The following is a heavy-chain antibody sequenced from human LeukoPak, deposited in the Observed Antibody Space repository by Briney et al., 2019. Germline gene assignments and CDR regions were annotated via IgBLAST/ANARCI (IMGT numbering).Heavy chain of an antibody. Sequence: PSETLSLTCTVSGGSISSDYWSWIRQPAGKGLEWIGRIYTSGSTNYNPSLKSRVTMSVDTSKNQFSLKLRSVTAADTAVYHCARGITAPWYFDLWGRGTLVTVSS. D-gene: IGHD6-13*01. CDR1: GGSISSDY. J-gene: IGHJ2*01. V-gene: IGHV4-4*07. CDR3: ARGITAPWYFDL. CDR2: IYTSGST.